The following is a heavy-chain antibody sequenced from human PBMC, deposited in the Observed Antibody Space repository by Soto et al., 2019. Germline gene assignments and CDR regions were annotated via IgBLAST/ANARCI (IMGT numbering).Heavy chain of an antibody. D-gene: IGHD5-18*01. CDR1: GYTFTSYG. J-gene: IGHJ4*02. CDR3: ARTRGYSYGYADY. CDR2: ITTNNANT. V-gene: IGHV1-18*01. Sequence: ASVKVSCKAAGYTFTSYGISWVRQAPGQGLEWMGWITTNNANTNYAQNLQGRVTMSTDTSTSTAYMELRSLRSDDTAVYYCARTRGYSYGYADYWGKGTLVTV.